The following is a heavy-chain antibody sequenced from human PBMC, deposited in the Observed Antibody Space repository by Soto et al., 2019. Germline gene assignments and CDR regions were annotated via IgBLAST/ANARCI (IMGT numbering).Heavy chain of an antibody. Sequence: EVQLVESGGGLVQPGRSLRLSCAASGFTFDDYAMHWVRQAPGKGLEWVSGISWNSGAIGYADSVKGRFTISRDNDKNSLYLQMNSLRADDTALYYCAKGRDYGGNFATGEGLDYWGQGTLVTVSS. J-gene: IGHJ4*02. CDR3: AKGRDYGGNFATGEGLDY. CDR2: ISWNSGAI. CDR1: GFTFDDYA. V-gene: IGHV3-9*01. D-gene: IGHD4-17*01.